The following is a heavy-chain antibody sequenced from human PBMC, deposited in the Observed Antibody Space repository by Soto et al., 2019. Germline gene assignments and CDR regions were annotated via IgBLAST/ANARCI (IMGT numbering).Heavy chain of an antibody. J-gene: IGHJ4*02. D-gene: IGHD3-16*02. CDR1: GFTFDDYV. V-gene: IGHV3-9*01. CDR3: AKGAEGLRLGELSL. CDR2: ISWNSGSM. Sequence: GGSLRLSCAASGFTFDDYVMHWVRQAPGKGLEWVSGISWNSGSMGYADSVKGRFTISRDNAKNSLYLQMNSLRAEDTALYYCAKGAEGLRLGELSLWGQGALVTVSS.